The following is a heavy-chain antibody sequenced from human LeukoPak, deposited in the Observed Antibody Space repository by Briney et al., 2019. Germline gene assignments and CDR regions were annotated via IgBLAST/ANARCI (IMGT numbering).Heavy chain of an antibody. Sequence: GGSLTLACPASGFTFTSTVMTWVRPAPGRGLEWVSTISPDGAYIYYADSLRGRFTMSRDNSKNTLYLQMNSLRVEDTAIYYCVKRFVESIVSYHWGQGTLVTVSS. J-gene: IGHJ5*02. CDR2: ISPDGAYI. CDR1: GFTFTSTV. D-gene: IGHD2-15*01. CDR3: VKRFVESIVSYH. V-gene: IGHV3-23*01.